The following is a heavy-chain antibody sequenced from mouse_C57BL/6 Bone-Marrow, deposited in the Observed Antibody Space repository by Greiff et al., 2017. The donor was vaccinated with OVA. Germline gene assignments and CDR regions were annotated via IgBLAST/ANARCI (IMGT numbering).Heavy chain of an antibody. CDR3: ARSNYYGKRDLDY. CDR2: INPGSGGT. CDR1: GYAFTNYL. V-gene: IGHV1-54*01. D-gene: IGHD1-1*01. J-gene: IGHJ2*01. Sequence: VQRVESGAELVRPGTSVKVSCKASGYAFTNYLIEWVKQRPGQGLEWIGVINPGSGGTNYNEKFKGKATLTADKSSSTAYMQLSSLTSEDSAVYFCARSNYYGKRDLDYWGQGTTLTVSS.